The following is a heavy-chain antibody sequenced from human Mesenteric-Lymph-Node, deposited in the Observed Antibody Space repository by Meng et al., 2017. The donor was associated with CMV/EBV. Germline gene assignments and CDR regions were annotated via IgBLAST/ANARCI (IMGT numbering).Heavy chain of an antibody. D-gene: IGHD3-16*01. J-gene: IGHJ2*01. Sequence: LSCAASGFTFSSYAMHWVRQAPGKGLEWVAVISYDGSNKYYADSVKGRFTISRDNSKNSLYLQMNSLRAGDTAVYYCARGLGWYFDLWGHGTLVTVSS. CDR2: ISYDGSNK. CDR3: ARGLGWYFDL. CDR1: GFTFSSYA. V-gene: IGHV3-30*14.